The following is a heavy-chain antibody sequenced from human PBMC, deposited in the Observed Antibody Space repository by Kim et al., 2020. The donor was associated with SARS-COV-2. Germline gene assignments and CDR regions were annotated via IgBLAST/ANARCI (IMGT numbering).Heavy chain of an antibody. CDR3: ARGRLFSGRKYYDILTGSFDY. J-gene: IGHJ4*02. CDR1: GFTVSSNY. Sequence: GGSLRLSCAASGFTVSSNYMSWVRQAPGKGLEWVSVIYSGGSTYYADSVKGRFTISRDNSKNTLYLQMNSLRAEDTAVYYCARGRLFSGRKYYDILTGSFDYWGQGTLVTVSS. D-gene: IGHD3-9*01. CDR2: IYSGGST. V-gene: IGHV3-66*01.